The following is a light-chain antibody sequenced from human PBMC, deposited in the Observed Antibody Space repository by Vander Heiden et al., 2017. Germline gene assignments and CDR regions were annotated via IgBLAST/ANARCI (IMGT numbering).Light chain of an antibody. V-gene: IGKV3-15*01. CDR2: GAS. Sequence: EIVMTQSPAPLSVSPGDSATLSCKASQSSGSNIAWYQQKPGQAPRLLSYGASARATGIPARFSGSGSGTEFTLTISSLQSEDFAVYFCQQYNNWPPAYTFGQGTKLEIK. J-gene: IGKJ2*01. CDR3: QQYNNWPPAYT. CDR1: QSSGSN.